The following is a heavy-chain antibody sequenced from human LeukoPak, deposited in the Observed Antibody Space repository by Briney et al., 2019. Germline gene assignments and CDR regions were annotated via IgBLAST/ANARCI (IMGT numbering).Heavy chain of an antibody. Sequence: GASLRLSCAASGFTFSSYAMSWVRHAPGKGLEWVSAISGSGGSTYYADSVKGRFTISRDNSKNTLYLQMNSLRAEDTAVYYCAKDQYQLLYETWGQGTLVTVSS. D-gene: IGHD2-2*02. CDR2: ISGSGGST. CDR1: GFTFSSYA. J-gene: IGHJ5*02. V-gene: IGHV3-23*01. CDR3: AKDQYQLLYET.